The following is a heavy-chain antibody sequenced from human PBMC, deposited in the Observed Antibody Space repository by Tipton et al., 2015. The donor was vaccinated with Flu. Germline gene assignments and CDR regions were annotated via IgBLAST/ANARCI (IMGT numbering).Heavy chain of an antibody. D-gene: IGHD1-26*01. CDR1: GGSLNTGAYY. CDR2: IYYSGST. CDR3: ARSSYSGSYGGGYFDY. Sequence: TLSLTCTVSGGSLNTGAYYWAWIRQTPGKGLEWIGSIYYSGSTYYNPSLKSRVTISVDTSKNQFSLKLSSVTAADTAVYYCARSSYSGSYGGGYFDYWGQGTLVTVSS. J-gene: IGHJ4*02. V-gene: IGHV4-39*07.